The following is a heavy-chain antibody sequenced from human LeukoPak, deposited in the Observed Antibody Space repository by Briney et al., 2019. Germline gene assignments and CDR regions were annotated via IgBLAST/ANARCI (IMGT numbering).Heavy chain of an antibody. V-gene: IGHV4-61*02. CDR2: IYTSGST. J-gene: IGHJ4*02. D-gene: IGHD6-6*01. Sequence: SETLSLTCTVSGGSISSANFYWSWIRQPAGKGLEWIGRIYTSGSTSYNPSLESRVTISIDTSKNQFSFNLNSVTAADTAVYYCARGGGSSPSYWGQGTLVTVSS. CDR1: GGSISSANFY. CDR3: ARGGGSSPSY.